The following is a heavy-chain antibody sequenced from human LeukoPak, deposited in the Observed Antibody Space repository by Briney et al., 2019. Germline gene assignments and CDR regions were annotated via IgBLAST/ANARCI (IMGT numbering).Heavy chain of an antibody. D-gene: IGHD5/OR15-5a*01. CDR3: ARRSSLREDFEY. J-gene: IGHJ4*02. CDR1: GYSFTTYW. Sequence: GESLKISCKGSGYSFTTYWIGWVRQMPGRGLEWMGVIYPGDSDTRYSPSFQGQVTISADNSISTAYLQWSSLKASDNAMYYCARRSSLREDFEYWGQGTLVTVSS. V-gene: IGHV5-51*01. CDR2: IYPGDSDT.